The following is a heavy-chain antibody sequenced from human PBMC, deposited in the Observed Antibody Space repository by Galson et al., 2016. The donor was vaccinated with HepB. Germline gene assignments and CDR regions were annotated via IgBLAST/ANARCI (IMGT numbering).Heavy chain of an antibody. V-gene: IGHV3-33*01. CDR2: VWHDGTLK. CDR1: GFTFSTYG. Sequence: LRLSCAVSGFTFSTYGMHWVRQAPGKGLEWVAIVWHDGTLKYYAKSVKGRFTISRDNSKNLLFLQMNSLRGEDTAVYHCARGRYGSDGFDIWGQGTMVTVSS. CDR3: ARGRYGSDGFDI. D-gene: IGHD3-10*01. J-gene: IGHJ3*02.